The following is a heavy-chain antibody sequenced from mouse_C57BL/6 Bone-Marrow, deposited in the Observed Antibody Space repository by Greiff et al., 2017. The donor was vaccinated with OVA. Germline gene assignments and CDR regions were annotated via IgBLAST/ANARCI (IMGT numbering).Heavy chain of an antibody. Sequence: VQLQQSGAELVRPGASVTLSCKASGYTFTDYEMHWVKQTPVHGLEWIGAIDPETGGTDYNQKFKGKAILTADKSSSTAYMELRSLTSGDSAVYYCTRCSSNYYAMDYWGQGTSVTVSS. D-gene: IGHD2-5*01. CDR1: GYTFTDYE. J-gene: IGHJ4*01. V-gene: IGHV1-15*01. CDR3: TRCSSNYYAMDY. CDR2: IDPETGGT.